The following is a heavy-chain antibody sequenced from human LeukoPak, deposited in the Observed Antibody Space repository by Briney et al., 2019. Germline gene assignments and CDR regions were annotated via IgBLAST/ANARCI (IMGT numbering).Heavy chain of an antibody. CDR3: AREWQGGIAAAGTRIEGDY. D-gene: IGHD6-13*01. CDR1: GFTFTTYA. Sequence: GGSLRLSCAASGFTFTTYALHWVRQAPGKGLEWVANIKQDGSEKNYVDSVKGRFTISRDNAENSSFLQMNSLRVEDTAVYYCAREWQGGIAAAGTRIEGDYWGQGTLVAVSS. CDR2: IKQDGSEK. V-gene: IGHV3-7*01. J-gene: IGHJ4*02.